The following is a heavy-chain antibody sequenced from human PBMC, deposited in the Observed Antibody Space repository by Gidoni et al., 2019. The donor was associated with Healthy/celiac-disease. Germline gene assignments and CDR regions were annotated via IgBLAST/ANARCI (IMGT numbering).Heavy chain of an antibody. Sequence: QVQLVQSGAEVKKPGASVKVSCKASGYTFTSYYMHWVRQAPGQGLEWMGIINPSGGSTSYAQKFQGRVTMTRDTSTSTVYMELSSLRSEDTAVYYCARDLPQYIAVAGPRMDNWFDPWGQGTLVTVSS. CDR2: INPSGGST. J-gene: IGHJ5*02. CDR3: ARDLPQYIAVAGPRMDNWFDP. D-gene: IGHD6-19*01. CDR1: GYTFTSYY. V-gene: IGHV1-46*01.